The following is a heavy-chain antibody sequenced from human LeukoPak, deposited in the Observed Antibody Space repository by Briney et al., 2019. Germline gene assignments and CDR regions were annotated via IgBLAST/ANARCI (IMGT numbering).Heavy chain of an antibody. CDR2: IYSGGST. V-gene: IGHV3-53*01. CDR3: AKEEFYDYGGTTFDY. CDR1: GFTVSSNY. J-gene: IGHJ4*02. Sequence: GGSLRLSCAASGFTVSSNYMSWVRQAPGKGLEWVSVIYSGGSTYYADSVKGRFTISRDNSKNTLYLQMNSLRAEDTAVYYCAKEEFYDYGGTTFDYWGQGTLVTVSS. D-gene: IGHD4-23*01.